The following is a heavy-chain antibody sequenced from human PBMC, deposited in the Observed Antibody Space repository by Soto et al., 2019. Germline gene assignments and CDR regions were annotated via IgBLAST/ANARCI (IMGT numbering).Heavy chain of an antibody. CDR3: ARHPPSPYYYDSSGYYDY. V-gene: IGHV4-59*08. J-gene: IGHJ4*02. CDR1: GGSISSYY. CDR2: IYYSGST. D-gene: IGHD3-22*01. Sequence: SETLSLTCTVSGGSISSYYWYWIRQPPGKGLEWIGYIYYSGSTNYNPSLKSRVTISVDTSKNQFSLKLSFVTAADTAVYYCARHPPSPYYYDSSGYYDYWGQGTLVTVSS.